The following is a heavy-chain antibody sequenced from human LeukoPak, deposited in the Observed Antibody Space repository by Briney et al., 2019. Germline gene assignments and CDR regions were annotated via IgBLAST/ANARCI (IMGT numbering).Heavy chain of an antibody. CDR2: IWYDGSNK. V-gene: IGHV3-33*01. D-gene: IGHD1-26*01. CDR1: GFTFSSYG. J-gene: IGHJ4*02. CDR3: AREQEEWELLYYFDY. Sequence: GRSLRLSCAASGFTFSSYGMHWVRQAPGKGLEWVAVIWYDGSNKYYADSVKGRFTISRDNSKNTLYLQMNSLRAEDTAVYYCAREQEEWELLYYFDYWGQGTLVTVSS.